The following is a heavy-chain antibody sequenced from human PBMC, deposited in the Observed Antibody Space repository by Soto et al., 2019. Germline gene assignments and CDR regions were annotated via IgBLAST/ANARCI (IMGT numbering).Heavy chain of an antibody. J-gene: IGHJ4*02. CDR2: FYWDDDK. Sequence: QITLKESDPTLVKPTQTLTLTCTYSGFSLRTTGVGVGWIRQPPGKALEWLGIFYWDDDKRYSPSLKNRLTLTNDISKSQVVLTLTNMDPVDTATYYCAHTWGLPFDYWGQGTLVIVSS. V-gene: IGHV2-5*02. CDR3: AHTWGLPFDY. CDR1: GFSLRTTGVG. D-gene: IGHD3-16*01.